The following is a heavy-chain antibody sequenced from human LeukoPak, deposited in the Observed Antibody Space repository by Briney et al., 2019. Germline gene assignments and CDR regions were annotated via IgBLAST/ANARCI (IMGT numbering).Heavy chain of an antibody. CDR2: MNPNSGNT. Sequence: GASVKVSCKASGYTFTSYDVNWVRQATGQGLEWMGWMNPNSGNTGYAQKFQGRVTMTRNTSISTAYMELSSLRSEDTAVYYCARSRPYDFWSGYYTNYYYYYMDVWGKGTTVTVSS. V-gene: IGHV1-8*01. CDR1: GYTFTSYD. D-gene: IGHD3-3*01. CDR3: ARSRPYDFWSGYYTNYYYYYMDV. J-gene: IGHJ6*03.